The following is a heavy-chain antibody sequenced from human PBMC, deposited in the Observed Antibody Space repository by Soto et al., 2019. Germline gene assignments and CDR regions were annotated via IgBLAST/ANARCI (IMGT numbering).Heavy chain of an antibody. CDR2: ISYDGSNK. Sequence: GGSLRLSCAASGFTFSSYGMHWVRQAPGKGLEWVAVISYDGSNKYYADSVKGRFTISRDNSKNTLYLQMNSLRAEDTAVYYCAKGSGSGWRYYYYYGMDVWGQGTTVTVS. CDR3: AKGSGSGWRYYYYYGMDV. CDR1: GFTFSSYG. V-gene: IGHV3-30*18. D-gene: IGHD6-19*01. J-gene: IGHJ6*02.